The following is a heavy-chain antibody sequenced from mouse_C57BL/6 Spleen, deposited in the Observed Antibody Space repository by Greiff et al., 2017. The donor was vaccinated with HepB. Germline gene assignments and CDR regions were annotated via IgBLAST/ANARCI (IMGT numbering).Heavy chain of an antibody. V-gene: IGHV1-61*01. D-gene: IGHD4-1*01. CDR3: ARNWEWYFDV. Sequence: QVQLKQSGAELVRPGSSVKLSCKASGYTFTSYWMDWVKQRPGQGLEWIGNIYPSDSETHYNQKFKDKATLTVDKSSSTAYMQLSSLTSEDSAVYYCARNWEWYFDVWGTGTTVTVSS. J-gene: IGHJ1*03. CDR2: IYPSDSET. CDR1: GYTFTSYW.